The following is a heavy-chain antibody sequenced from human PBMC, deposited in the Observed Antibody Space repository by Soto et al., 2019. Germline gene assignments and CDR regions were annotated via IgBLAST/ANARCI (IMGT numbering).Heavy chain of an antibody. CDR3: TSSVVGGSGSYYNLDYYYYMDV. Sequence: GGSLRLSCTASGFTFGDYAMSWFRQAPGKGLEWVGFIRSKAYGGTTEYAASVKGRFTISRDDSKSIAYLQMNSLKTEDTAVYYCTSSVVGGSGSYYNLDYYYYMDVWGKGTTVTVSS. V-gene: IGHV3-49*03. J-gene: IGHJ6*03. CDR1: GFTFGDYA. D-gene: IGHD3-10*01. CDR2: IRSKAYGGTT.